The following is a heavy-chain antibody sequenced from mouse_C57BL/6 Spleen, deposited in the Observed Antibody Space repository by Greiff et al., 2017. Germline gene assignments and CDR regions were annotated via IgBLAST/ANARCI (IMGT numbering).Heavy chain of an antibody. Sequence: EVQLVESGGDLVKPGGSLKLSCAASGFTFSSYGMSWVRQTPDKRLEWVATISSGGSYTYYPASVKGRFTIARDNAKNTLYLQMSSLKAEDTAMYYCARLGDGRYFDYWGQGTTLTVSS. CDR1: GFTFSSYG. V-gene: IGHV5-6*01. CDR3: ARLGDGRYFDY. J-gene: IGHJ2*01. D-gene: IGHD2-3*01. CDR2: ISSGGSYT.